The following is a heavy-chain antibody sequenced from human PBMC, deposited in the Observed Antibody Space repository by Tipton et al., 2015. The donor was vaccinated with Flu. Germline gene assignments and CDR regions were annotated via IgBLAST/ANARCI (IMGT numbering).Heavy chain of an antibody. Sequence: LRLSCAVSGDSIRGPYYWGWVRQPPGKGLEWIGNIFHTGTMYYNPSLKSRLTLSVDRSKNQFSLKLTSVTAADTAVYFCARRDFSNYVSEPKCWFDPWGQGTPVAVSS. J-gene: IGHJ5*02. V-gene: IGHV4-38-2*01. D-gene: IGHD4-11*01. CDR1: GDSIRGPYY. CDR2: IFHTGTM. CDR3: ARRDFSNYVSEPKCWFDP.